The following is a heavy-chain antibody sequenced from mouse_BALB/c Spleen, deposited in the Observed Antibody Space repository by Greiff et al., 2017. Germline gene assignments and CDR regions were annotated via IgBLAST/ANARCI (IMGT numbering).Heavy chain of an antibody. CDR3: ARGSSVPAWFAY. D-gene: IGHD3-1*01. V-gene: IGHV1-9*01. Sequence: QVQLQQSGAELMKPGASVKISCKATGYTFSSYWIEWVKQRPGHGLEWIGEILPGSGSTNYNEKFKGKATFTADTSSNTAYMQLSSLTSEDSAVYYCARGSSVPAWFAYWGQGTLVTVSA. CDR2: ILPGSGST. J-gene: IGHJ3*01. CDR1: GYTFSSYW.